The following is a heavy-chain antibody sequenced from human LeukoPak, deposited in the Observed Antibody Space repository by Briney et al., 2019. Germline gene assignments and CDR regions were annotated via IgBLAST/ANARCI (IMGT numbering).Heavy chain of an antibody. CDR1: GFTFSSYA. V-gene: IGHV3-23*01. CDR2: ISGSGGST. CDR3: ARDWWGIDY. Sequence: GGSLRLSCTASGFTFSSYAMSWVRQAPGKGLEWVSAISGSGGSTYYADSVKDRFTISRDNAKNTLFLQMNSLRPEDTAVYYCARDWWGIDYWGQGTLITVSS. J-gene: IGHJ4*02. D-gene: IGHD2-8*02.